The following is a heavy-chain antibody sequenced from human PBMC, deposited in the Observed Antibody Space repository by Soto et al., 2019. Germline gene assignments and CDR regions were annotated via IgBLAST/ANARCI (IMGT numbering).Heavy chain of an antibody. J-gene: IGHJ4*02. Sequence: GGSLRLSCAASGFTFSSYGMHWVRQAPGKGLEWVAVIWYDGSNKYYADSVKGRFTISRDNSKNTLYLQMNSLRAEDTAVYYCARGSGRGLEDDFWSGSGYWGQGTLVTVSS. CDR2: IWYDGSNK. D-gene: IGHD3-3*01. V-gene: IGHV3-33*01. CDR1: GFTFSSYG. CDR3: ARGSGRGLEDDFWSGSGY.